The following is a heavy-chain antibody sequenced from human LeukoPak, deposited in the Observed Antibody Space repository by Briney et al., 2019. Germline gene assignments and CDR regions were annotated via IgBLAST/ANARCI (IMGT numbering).Heavy chain of an antibody. D-gene: IGHD3-10*01. CDR3: ARGFGDWGLSWFDP. J-gene: IGHJ5*02. CDR2: IYYSGSA. CDR1: GGSVSSGSYY. V-gene: IGHV4-61*01. Sequence: PSETLSLTCTVSGGSVSSGSYYWSWIRQPPGKGLEWIGYIYYSGSAKYNPSLKSRVTISVDTSKNQFSLKLTSVTAADTAVYCCARGFGDWGLSWFDPWGQGTLVTVSS.